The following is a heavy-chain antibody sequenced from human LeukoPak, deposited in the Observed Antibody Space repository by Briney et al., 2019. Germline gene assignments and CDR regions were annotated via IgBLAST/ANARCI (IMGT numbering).Heavy chain of an antibody. J-gene: IGHJ6*03. D-gene: IGHD3-10*01. CDR1: GGSFTNYY. Sequence: SETLSLTCAVYGGSFTNYYWSWIRQPPGKGLEWIGEINYTGSTNYNPSLKSRVTMSVDTSKNQFSLKLSSVTAADTAVYYCARSYGSGYYYYYMDVWGKGTTVTVSS. V-gene: IGHV4-34*01. CDR3: ARSYGSGYYYYYMDV. CDR2: INYTGST.